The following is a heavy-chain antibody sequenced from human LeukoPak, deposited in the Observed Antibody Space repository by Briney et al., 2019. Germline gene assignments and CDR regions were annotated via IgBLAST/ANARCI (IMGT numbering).Heavy chain of an antibody. CDR2: ISSTSTYI. CDR1: GFTFSTYS. J-gene: IGHJ6*04. V-gene: IGHV3-21*01. Sequence: PGRSLRLSCAASGFTFSTYSMNWVRQVPGRGLEWVSSISSTSTYIYYADSVKGRVTISRDNAKNSLYLQMNNLRAEDTAVYYCARDLKAAAATGSYYCGMDVWGKGTTVTVSS. D-gene: IGHD6-13*01. CDR3: ARDLKAAAATGSYYCGMDV.